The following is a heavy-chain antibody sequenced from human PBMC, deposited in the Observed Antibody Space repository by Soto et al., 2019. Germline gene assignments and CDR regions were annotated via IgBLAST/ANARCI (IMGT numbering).Heavy chain of an antibody. D-gene: IGHD2-15*01. J-gene: IGHJ4*02. Sequence: EVQLLESGGGLVQPGGSLRLSCAASGFTFSNYAMNWVRQAPGKGLEWVSTINSTTGATYYADSVKGRFTISRDNSKNPLYLEINTLRAEDTAVYYCAKVTGLQWMPLPLDYWGQGTLVTLSS. CDR3: AKVTGLQWMPLPLDY. CDR2: INSTTGAT. CDR1: GFTFSNYA. V-gene: IGHV3-23*01.